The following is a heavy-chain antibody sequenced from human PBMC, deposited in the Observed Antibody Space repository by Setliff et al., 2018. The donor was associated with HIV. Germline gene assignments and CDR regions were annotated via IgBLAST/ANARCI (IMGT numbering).Heavy chain of an antibody. CDR1: GYSISSGHY. CDR2: IFYTGST. CDR3: ARDNSYYYGSGSHYWYGMDV. J-gene: IGHJ6*01. Sequence: SETLSLTCAVSGYSISSGHYWSWIRQPPGKGLEWIAYIFYTGSTNYNPSLKSRVTISVDTSKSQFSLKLTSVTAADTAVYYCARDNSYYYGSGSHYWYGMDVWGQGTTVTV. D-gene: IGHD3-10*01. V-gene: IGHV4-38-2*02.